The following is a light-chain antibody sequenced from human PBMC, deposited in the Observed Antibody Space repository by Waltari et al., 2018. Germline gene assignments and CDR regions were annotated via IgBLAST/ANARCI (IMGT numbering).Light chain of an antibody. J-gene: IGKJ2*01. V-gene: IGKV3-11*01. CDR3: QRRSDWPPMYT. CDR1: QSVDRR. CDR2: DGS. Sequence: EIVLTQSPATLSFSPGQRATLSCRASQSVDRRLTWYQQKPGQPPRLLIYDGSNRATDSPARFSGSGSGTDFTLTISDLKSEDFATYYCQRRSDWPPMYTFGQGTKLQIK.